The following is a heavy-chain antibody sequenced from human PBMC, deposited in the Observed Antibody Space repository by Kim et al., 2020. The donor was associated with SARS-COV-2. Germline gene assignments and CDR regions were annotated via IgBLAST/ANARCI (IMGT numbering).Heavy chain of an antibody. V-gene: IGHV3-33*01. Sequence: GGSLRLSCAASGFTFSNYDMHWVRQAPGKGLEWVAVSRHDGNNKYYSDSVKGRFTISRDNSKNMLYLQMNSLRAEYTAVYYCARERTTWYSYYYFGMNVWGQGTTVTVSS. CDR3: ARERTTWYSYYYFGMNV. CDR1: GFTFSNYD. D-gene: IGHD6-13*01. CDR2: SRHDGNNK. J-gene: IGHJ6*02.